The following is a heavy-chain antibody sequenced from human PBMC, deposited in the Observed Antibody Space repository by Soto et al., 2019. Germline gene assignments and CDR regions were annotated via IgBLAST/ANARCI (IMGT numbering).Heavy chain of an antibody. CDR3: ARDGGGYSGYDFSYYFDY. J-gene: IGHJ4*02. V-gene: IGHV3-33*01. D-gene: IGHD5-12*01. Sequence: GGSLRLSCEASGVTCSSYGMHWVRQTPGKGLDWVEVIWYEGSNKYYADSVKGRFTITRDNSKNTLYLQMNSLRDEATAVYYCARDGGGYSGYDFSYYFDYWGQGPLVAVSS. CDR2: IWYEGSNK. CDR1: GVTCSSYG.